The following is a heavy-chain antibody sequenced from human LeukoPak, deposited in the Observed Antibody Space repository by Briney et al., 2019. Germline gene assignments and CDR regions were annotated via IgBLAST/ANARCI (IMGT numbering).Heavy chain of an antibody. CDR2: IIPIFGTA. CDR3: ARERGSFGRRGSLGY. J-gene: IGHJ4*02. V-gene: IGHV1-69*13. Sequence: SVKVSCKASGGTFSSYAISWVRQAPGQGLEWMGGIIPIFGTANYAQKFQGRVTITADESTSTAYMELSSLRSEDTAVYYCARERGSFGRRGSLGYWGQGTLVTVSS. CDR1: GGTFSSYA. D-gene: IGHD2-15*01.